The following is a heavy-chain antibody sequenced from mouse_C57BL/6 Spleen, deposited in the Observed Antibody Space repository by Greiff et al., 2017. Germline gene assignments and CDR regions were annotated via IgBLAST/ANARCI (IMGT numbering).Heavy chain of an antibody. J-gene: IGHJ2*01. CDR2: ISYDGSN. D-gene: IGHD1-1*01. CDR1: GYSITSGYY. V-gene: IGHV3-6*01. Sequence: EVKLMESGPGLVKPSQSLSLTCSVTGYSITSGYYWNWIRQFPGNKLEWMGYISYDGSNNYNPSLKNRISITRDTSKNQFFLKLNSVTTEDTATYYCALYYYGSSFDYWGQGTTLTVSS. CDR3: ALYYYGSSFDY.